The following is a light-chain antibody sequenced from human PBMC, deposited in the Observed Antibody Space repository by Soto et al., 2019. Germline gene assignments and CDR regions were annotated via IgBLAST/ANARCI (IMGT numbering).Light chain of an antibody. CDR2: DAS. V-gene: IGKV3-20*01. J-gene: IGKJ2*01. Sequence: DIVLTQSPGTLSLSPGERATLSCGASQSINSRSLAWYQQKPGQAPRLLIYDASSRATGIPDRFSASGSGTDFTLTIPSLEPEDFAVYYCQQYVASPYTFGQGT. CDR3: QQYVASPYT. CDR1: QSINSRS.